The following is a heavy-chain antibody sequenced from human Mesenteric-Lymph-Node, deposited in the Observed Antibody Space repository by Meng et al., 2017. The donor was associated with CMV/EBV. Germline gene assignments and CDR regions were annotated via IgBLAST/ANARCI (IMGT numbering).Heavy chain of an antibody. D-gene: IGHD3-22*01. CDR3: ARDQWGYDGTGYTPGTDY. V-gene: IGHV3-30*04. CDR2: ISYDGFSK. Sequence: GESLKISCEASGFTFSNYALNWVRQAPGKGLEWVAVISYDGFSKYYADSVKGRFTISRDNSKNTLYLQLNSLRAEDTAVYYCARDQWGYDGTGYTPGTDYWGQGTLVTVSS. J-gene: IGHJ4*02. CDR1: GFTFSNYA.